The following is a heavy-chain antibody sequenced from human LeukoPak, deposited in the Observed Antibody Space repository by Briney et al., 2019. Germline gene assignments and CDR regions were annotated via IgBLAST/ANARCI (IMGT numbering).Heavy chain of an antibody. CDR3: ARALEGSGYYHHDYYYYMDV. J-gene: IGHJ6*03. D-gene: IGHD3-22*01. CDR2: INPNSGGT. CDR1: GYIFTDYY. Sequence: ASVTVSFKASGYIFTDYYMHWVRQAPGQALGWMGWINPNSGGTNYAQKFQGRVTMTRDTSISTAYMELSRLRSDDTAVYYCARALEGSGYYHHDYYYYMDVWGKGTTVTVSS. V-gene: IGHV1-2*02.